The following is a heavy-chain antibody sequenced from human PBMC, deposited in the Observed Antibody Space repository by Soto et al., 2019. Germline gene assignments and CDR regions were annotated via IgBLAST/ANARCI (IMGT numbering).Heavy chain of an antibody. D-gene: IGHD6-19*01. CDR2: ISGSGGTI. J-gene: IGHJ4*02. Sequence: EVQLVESGGGMVQPGGSLRVSCAASGFTLSSYSMHWVRQAPGKGLEWVSYISGSGGTIYYADSVKGRFTISRDNAKNTLSVQMNSLRDEDTAVYFCARETGLGSSGWSYYFDFWGQRTRVTVSS. V-gene: IGHV3-48*02. CDR3: ARETGLGSSGWSYYFDF. CDR1: GFTLSSYS.